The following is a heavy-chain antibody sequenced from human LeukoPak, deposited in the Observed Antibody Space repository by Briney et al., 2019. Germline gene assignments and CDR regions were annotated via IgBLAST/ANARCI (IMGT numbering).Heavy chain of an antibody. Sequence: GEPLKISCKGSGYSLTSYWIGWVRQMPGKGLEWMGIIYPGDSDTRYSPSFQGQVTISADKSISTAYLQWSSLKASDTAMYYCARADAAMFNHFDYWGQGTLVTVSS. CDR3: ARADAAMFNHFDY. V-gene: IGHV5-51*01. J-gene: IGHJ4*02. CDR1: GYSLTSYW. D-gene: IGHD5-18*01. CDR2: IYPGDSDT.